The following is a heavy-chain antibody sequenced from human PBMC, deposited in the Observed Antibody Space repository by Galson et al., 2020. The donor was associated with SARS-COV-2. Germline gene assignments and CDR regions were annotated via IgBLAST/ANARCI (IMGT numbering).Heavy chain of an antibody. J-gene: IGHJ4*02. CDR1: GYTFTGYY. D-gene: IGHD3-9*01. Sequence: GASVKVSCKASGYTFTGYYTHWVRLAPGQGLEWMGWINPKSAYTNYGQKFQGRVTMTRDTSISTAYMELSGLRSDDTAVYYCAREGPDILTTFQKFDYWGQGTLVTVSS. CDR2: INPKSAYT. CDR3: AREGPDILTTFQKFDY. V-gene: IGHV1-2*02.